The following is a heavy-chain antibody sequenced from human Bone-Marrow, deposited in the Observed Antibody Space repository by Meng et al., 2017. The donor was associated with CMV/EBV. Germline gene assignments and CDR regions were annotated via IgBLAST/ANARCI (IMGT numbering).Heavy chain of an antibody. CDR2: IYYSGST. J-gene: IGHJ4*02. CDR3: ARETRWNYVDY. CDR1: GGSISSYY. D-gene: IGHD3-3*01. Sequence: SETLSLTCTVSGGSISSYYWSWIRQPPGKGLEWIGYIYYSGSTNYNPSLKSRVTISVDTSKNQFSLKLSSVTAADTAVHYCARETRWNYVDYWGQGMLVTVSS. V-gene: IGHV4-59*01.